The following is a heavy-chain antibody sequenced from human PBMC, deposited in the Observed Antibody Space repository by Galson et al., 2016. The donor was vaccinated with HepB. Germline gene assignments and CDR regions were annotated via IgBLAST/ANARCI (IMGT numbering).Heavy chain of an antibody. Sequence: SVKVSCKASGGAFNNYAINWARQAPGQGLEWMGGIIPIFGTANYAQKFQGRVSITADESTSTAYMELSSLRSEDTAVYYCARSRASYDSSAYRYWGQGILVTVSS. CDR2: IIPIFGTA. D-gene: IGHD3-22*01. V-gene: IGHV1-69*13. CDR1: GGAFNNYA. J-gene: IGHJ4*02. CDR3: ARSRASYDSSAYRY.